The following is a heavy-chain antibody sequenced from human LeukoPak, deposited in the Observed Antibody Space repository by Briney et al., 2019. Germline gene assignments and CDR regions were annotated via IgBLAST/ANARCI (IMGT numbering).Heavy chain of an antibody. V-gene: IGHV4-59*11. Sequence: SETLSLTCTVAGGSISSHYWSWIRQPPGKGLEWIGYIYYSGSTNYNPSLKSRVTISVDTSKNQFTLNLSSVTGADTGVYFCARGDGHNFDYWGQGTLVTVSS. CDR2: IYYSGST. CDR1: GGSISSHY. J-gene: IGHJ4*02. CDR3: ARGDGHNFDY. D-gene: IGHD5-24*01.